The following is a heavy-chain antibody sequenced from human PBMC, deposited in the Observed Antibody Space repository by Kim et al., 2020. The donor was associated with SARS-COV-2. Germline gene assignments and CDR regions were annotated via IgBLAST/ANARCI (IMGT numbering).Heavy chain of an antibody. CDR3: AKDVILFDDYGDYEDG. CDR2: IWYDGSNK. CDR1: GFTFSSYG. Sequence: GGSLRLSCAASGFTFSSYGMHWVRQAPGKGLEWVAVIWYDGSNKYYADSVKGRFTISRDNSKNTLYLQMNSLRAEDTAVYYCAKDVILFDDYGDYEDGWGQGTLVTVSS. V-gene: IGHV3-33*06. J-gene: IGHJ4*02. D-gene: IGHD4-17*01.